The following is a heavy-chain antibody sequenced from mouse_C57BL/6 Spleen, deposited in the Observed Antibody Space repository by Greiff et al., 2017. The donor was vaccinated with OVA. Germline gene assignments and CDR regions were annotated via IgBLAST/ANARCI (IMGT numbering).Heavy chain of an antibody. CDR1: GFTFSDYG. Sequence: EVKLMESGGGLVKPGGSLKLSCAASGFTFSDYGMHWVRQAPEKGLEWVAYISSGSSTIYYADTVKGRFTISRDNAKNTLFLQMTSLRSEDTAMYYCARPSLSYYFDYWGQGTTLTVSS. CDR2: ISSGSSTI. J-gene: IGHJ2*01. V-gene: IGHV5-17*01. CDR3: ARPSLSYYFDY.